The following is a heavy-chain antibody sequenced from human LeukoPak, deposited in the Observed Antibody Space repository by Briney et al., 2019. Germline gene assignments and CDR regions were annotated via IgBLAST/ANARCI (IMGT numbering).Heavy chain of an antibody. CDR1: GSTFSSYG. CDR2: ISRSSTTI. D-gene: IGHD5-24*01. CDR3: ASGSRDGYNYRFDY. V-gene: IGHV3-48*01. J-gene: IGHJ4*02. Sequence: PGGSLRPSCAAFGSTFSSYGMNWVRQAPGKGLEWISCISRSSTTIYYADSVKCRFTISRDNAKNSLYLQMNSLRAEDTAVYYCASGSRDGYNYRFDYWGQGTLVTVSS.